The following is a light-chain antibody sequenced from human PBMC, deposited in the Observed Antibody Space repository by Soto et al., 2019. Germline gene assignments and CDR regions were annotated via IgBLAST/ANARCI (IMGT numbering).Light chain of an antibody. CDR1: SSDVGGHNY. CDR2: EVT. V-gene: IGLV2-14*01. Sequence: QSALTQPASVSGSPGQSITISCTGTSSDVGGHNYVSWYQHYPGKAPKLMIYEVTNRPSGVSDRFSGSKSGNTASLTISGLQPEDEADYYCSSFTTSNTYVFGTGTKVTVL. J-gene: IGLJ1*01. CDR3: SSFTTSNTYV.